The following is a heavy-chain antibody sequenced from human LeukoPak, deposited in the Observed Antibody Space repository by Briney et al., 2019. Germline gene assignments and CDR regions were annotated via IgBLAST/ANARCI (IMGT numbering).Heavy chain of an antibody. Sequence: QPGGSLRLSCAASGFTVSSNYMNWVRQAPGKGLEWVSIIYSGGNTYYADSVKGRFTISRDNSQNTLYLQMNSLRPEDTAVYYCTRLLYYYDSTIYQRYFDYWGQGTLVTVSS. CDR3: TRLLYYYDSTIYQRYFDY. CDR1: GFTVSSNY. CDR2: IYSGGNT. D-gene: IGHD3-22*01. V-gene: IGHV3-53*01. J-gene: IGHJ4*02.